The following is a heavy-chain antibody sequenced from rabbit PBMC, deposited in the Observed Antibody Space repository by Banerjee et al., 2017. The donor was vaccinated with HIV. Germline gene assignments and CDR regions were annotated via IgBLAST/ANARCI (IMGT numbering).Heavy chain of an antibody. V-gene: IGHV1S7*01. Sequence: QLVESGGGLVRPEGSLKLSCTASGFSFSNKAVMCWVRQAPGKGLQWIACINTYTGKSVYASWATGRFTISRHNAQNKLYLQLNSLTAADTATYFCVRDLTHVIGWNFGWWGPGTLVTVS. CDR2: INTYTGKS. CDR3: VRDLTHVIGWNFGW. D-gene: IGHD4-1*01. CDR1: GFSFSNKA. J-gene: IGHJ6*01.